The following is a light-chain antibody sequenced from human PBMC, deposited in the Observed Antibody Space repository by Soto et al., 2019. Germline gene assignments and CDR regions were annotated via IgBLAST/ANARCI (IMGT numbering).Light chain of an antibody. CDR3: QQSNSFPLT. Sequence: DIQMTQSPSSVAASVGDRVTITCRASQGISSYLAWYQQKPGKAPMLLIYAASSLPSGVPSRFSGSGSGTDFTLTISSLQPEDFATYYCQQSNSFPLTFGGGTKVEIK. J-gene: IGKJ4*01. CDR1: QGISSY. CDR2: AAS. V-gene: IGKV1D-12*01.